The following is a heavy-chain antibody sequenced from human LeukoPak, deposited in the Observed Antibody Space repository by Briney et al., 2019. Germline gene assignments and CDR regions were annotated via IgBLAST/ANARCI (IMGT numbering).Heavy chain of an antibody. CDR3: ARGVAGKGAFDL. CDR1: GDSVSNKSVI. V-gene: IGHV6-1*01. D-gene: IGHD6-19*01. J-gene: IGHJ3*01. CDR2: TYYNSKWNK. Sequence: SQTLSLTCAISGDSVSNKSVIWNWVRQSPSRGLEWLGRTYYNSKWNKDYAVPMNSRISINPDTSKNHVSLQMNSVTPEDTPVYYCARGVAGKGAFDLWGRGTMVTVSS.